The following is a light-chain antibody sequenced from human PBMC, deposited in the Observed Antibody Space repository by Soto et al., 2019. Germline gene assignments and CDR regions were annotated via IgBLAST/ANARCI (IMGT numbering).Light chain of an antibody. J-gene: IGLJ2*01. CDR1: TTDVGGYNY. Sequence: QSALTQPPSVSGSPGQSVTFSCTGTTTDVGGYNYVSWYQQHPGKAPKLIIYEVNKRPSGVPHRFSGSKSGNTASLTVSGLQAEDDADYYCSSYEASNTVVFGGGTKLTVL. CDR2: EVN. V-gene: IGLV2-8*01. CDR3: SSYEASNTVV.